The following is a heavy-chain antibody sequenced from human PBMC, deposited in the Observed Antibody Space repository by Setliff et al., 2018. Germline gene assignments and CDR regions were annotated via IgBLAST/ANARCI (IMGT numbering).Heavy chain of an antibody. CDR2: INHSGTT. V-gene: IGHV4-34*01. J-gene: IGHJ4*02. CDR3: RFWSGYYKNDY. CDR1: GVSFSDYY. Sequence: SETLSLTCTVYGVSFSDYYWGWVHQSPGKGLDWIGEINHSGTTNYDPSLEGRISISVDTSKRQFSLKLSSVTAADMAVYYCRFWSGYYKNDYWAQGTRVTVSS. D-gene: IGHD3-3*01.